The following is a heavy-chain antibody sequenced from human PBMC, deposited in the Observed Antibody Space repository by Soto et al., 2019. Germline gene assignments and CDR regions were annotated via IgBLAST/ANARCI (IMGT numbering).Heavy chain of an antibody. V-gene: IGHV4-59*01. CDR1: GGSISSYY. J-gene: IGHJ4*02. CDR2: IYNSEST. Sequence: SETLSLTCTVAGGSISSYYWSWIRQPPGKGLEWIGYIYNSESTNYNPSLRSRVTISVDTSKDQFSLKLSSVTAADTAVYYCAREGESSGYHFWGQGTLVTVSS. D-gene: IGHD3-22*01. CDR3: AREGESSGYHF.